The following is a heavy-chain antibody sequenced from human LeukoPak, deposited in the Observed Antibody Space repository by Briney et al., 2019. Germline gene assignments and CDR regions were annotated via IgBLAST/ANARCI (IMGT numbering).Heavy chain of an antibody. CDR2: INSDGFST. V-gene: IGHV3-74*01. J-gene: IGHJ4*02. CDR1: GFTFSSLW. Sequence: PGGSLRLSCAASGFTFSSLWIHWVRQVPGKGLEWVSCINSDGFSTSYADSVKGRFTISRDNAKNTLYLQMNSLRAEDTAVYYCARGTSGGYFDYWGQGTLVTVSS. CDR3: ARGTSGGYFDY. D-gene: IGHD1-26*01.